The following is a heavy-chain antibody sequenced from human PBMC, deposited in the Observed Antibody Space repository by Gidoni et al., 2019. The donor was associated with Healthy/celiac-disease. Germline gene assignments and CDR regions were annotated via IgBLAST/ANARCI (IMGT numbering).Heavy chain of an antibody. CDR1: GFTFSSYW. J-gene: IGHJ4*02. V-gene: IGHV3-7*03. Sequence: EVQLVESGGGLVQPGGSLRLSCAASGFTFSSYWMSWVRQAPGKGLEWVANIKQDGSEKYYVDSVKGRFTISRDNAKNSLYLQMNSLRAEDTAVYYCARVFFSSWAYYFDYWGQGTLVTVSS. D-gene: IGHD6-13*01. CDR3: ARVFFSSWAYYFDY. CDR2: IKQDGSEK.